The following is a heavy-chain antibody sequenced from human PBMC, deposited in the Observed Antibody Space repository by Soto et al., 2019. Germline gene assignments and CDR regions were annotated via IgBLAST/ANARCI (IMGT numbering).Heavy chain of an antibody. CDR3: ARDAPRCSGGTCLDY. D-gene: IGHD2-15*01. Sequence: EVQLVESGGGLVQPGGSLRLSCAASGFTFSSFSMHWVRQAPGKGLEWVSHISSSSSTIYYADSVRGPFTISRDNPKNSLYLQMNSLRDEDTAVFYCARDAPRCSGGTCLDYWGQGTLVTVSS. CDR1: GFTFSSFS. CDR2: ISSSSSTI. J-gene: IGHJ4*02. V-gene: IGHV3-48*02.